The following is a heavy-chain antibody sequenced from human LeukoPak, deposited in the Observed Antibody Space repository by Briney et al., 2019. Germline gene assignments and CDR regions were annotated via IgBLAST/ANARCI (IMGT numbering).Heavy chain of an antibody. D-gene: IGHD1-14*01. CDR2: IKQDGSEK. CDR3: ARSHTATDFPLNDY. CDR1: GFTFSSYW. J-gene: IGHJ4*02. V-gene: IGHV3-7*01. Sequence: GGSLRLSCAASGFTFSSYWMSWVRQAPGKGLGWVANIKQDGSEKYYVDSVKGRFTISRDNARNSLYVQMNSLRPEDTAVYYCARSHTATDFPLNDYWGQGTLVTVSS.